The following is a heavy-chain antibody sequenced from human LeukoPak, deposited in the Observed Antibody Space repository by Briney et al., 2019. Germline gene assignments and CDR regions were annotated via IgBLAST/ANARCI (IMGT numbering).Heavy chain of an antibody. CDR1: GGTFISYA. J-gene: IGHJ4*02. Sequence: GSSVKVSCKASGGTFISYAISWVRQAPGQGLEWMGGIIPIFGTANYAQKFQGRVTITADESTSTAYMELSSLRSEDTAVYYCARRPYYDFWSGYLNWGQGTLVTVSS. V-gene: IGHV1-69*01. CDR3: ARRPYYDFWSGYLN. D-gene: IGHD3-3*01. CDR2: IIPIFGTA.